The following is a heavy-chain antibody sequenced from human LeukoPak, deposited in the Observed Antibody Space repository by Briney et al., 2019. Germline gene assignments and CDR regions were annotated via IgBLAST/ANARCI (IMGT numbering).Heavy chain of an antibody. J-gene: IGHJ3*02. D-gene: IGHD3-10*01. Sequence: GGSLRLSCAISEFTFSGCELTWVRQAPGKGLEWISYISRSGNTIYYADSVKGRFTTSRDNAKNSLYLQMNSLRVEDTAVYYCARVATMVRVPLDALDIWGQGTMVSVSS. CDR1: EFTFSGCE. CDR3: ARVATMVRVPLDALDI. V-gene: IGHV3-48*03. CDR2: ISRSGNTI.